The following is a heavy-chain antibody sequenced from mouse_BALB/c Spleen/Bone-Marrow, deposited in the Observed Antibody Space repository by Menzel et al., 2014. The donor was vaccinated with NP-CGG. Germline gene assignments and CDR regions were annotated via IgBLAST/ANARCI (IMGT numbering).Heavy chain of an antibody. CDR2: IYPVNVHA. V-gene: IGHV1S56*01. CDR3: ARWLLPYYAMDY. D-gene: IGHD2-3*01. CDR1: GYTFTNYY. Sequence: VKLQESGPELVKPGASVRISCKASGYTFTNYYIHWVKQRPGQGLEWIGWIYPVNVHANFNEKFRGKATLTADKSSSTAYMQLSSLTSEDSAVYFRARWLLPYYAMDYWGQGTSVTVSS. J-gene: IGHJ4*01.